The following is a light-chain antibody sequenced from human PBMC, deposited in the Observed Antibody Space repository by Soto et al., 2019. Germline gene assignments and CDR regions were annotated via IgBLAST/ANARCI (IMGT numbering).Light chain of an antibody. CDR3: CSYAGGSGYV. J-gene: IGLJ1*01. V-gene: IGLV2-23*02. CDR1: SSDVGGFDL. CDR2: EVN. Sequence: QSALTQPASVSGSPGQSITISCTGTSSDVGGFDLVSWYQQYPGKAPKLMIYEVNKRPSGVSNRFSGSKSASTASLTISGLQAEDEADYYCCSYAGGSGYVFGTGTKLTVL.